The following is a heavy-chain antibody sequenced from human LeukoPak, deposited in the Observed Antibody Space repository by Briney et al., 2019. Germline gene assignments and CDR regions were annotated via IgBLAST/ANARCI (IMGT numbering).Heavy chain of an antibody. CDR3: ARGGLRYFDWSPFDY. D-gene: IGHD3-9*01. CDR2: ISAYNGNT. CDR1: GGTFSSYA. Sequence: GASVKVSCKASGGTFSSYAISWVRQAPGQGLEWMGWISAYNGNTNYAQKLQGRVTMTTDTSTSTAYMELRSLRSDDTAVYYCARGGLRYFDWSPFDYWGQGTLVTVSS. V-gene: IGHV1-18*01. J-gene: IGHJ4*02.